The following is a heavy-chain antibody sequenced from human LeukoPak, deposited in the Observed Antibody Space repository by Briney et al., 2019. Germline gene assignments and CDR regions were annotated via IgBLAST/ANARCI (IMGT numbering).Heavy chain of an antibody. V-gene: IGHV4-28*03. J-gene: IGHJ5*02. CDR1: GYSISNNNW. Sequence: SETLSLTCAVSGYSISNNNWWGWIRQPPGKGLEWIGNIYYSGSTYYNPSLKSRVTISVDTSKNQFSLKLSSVTAADTAVYYCAREFRTFDVFDPWGQGTLVTVSS. CDR2: IYYSGST. CDR3: AREFRTFDVFDP. D-gene: IGHD3-9*01.